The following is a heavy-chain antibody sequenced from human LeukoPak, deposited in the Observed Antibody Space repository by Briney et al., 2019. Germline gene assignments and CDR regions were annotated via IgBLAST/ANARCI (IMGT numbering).Heavy chain of an antibody. CDR3: AKLKASAGGFDY. J-gene: IGHJ4*02. CDR1: AFTFDDYA. V-gene: IGHV3-9*01. Sequence: PGGSLRLSCAASAFTFDDYAMYWVRQAPGKGLEWVSGISWNSGTINYADSVKGRFTISRDNAKNSLYLQMNSLRAEDTALYYCAKLKASAGGFDYWGQGTLVTVSS. CDR2: ISWNSGTI. D-gene: IGHD3-16*01.